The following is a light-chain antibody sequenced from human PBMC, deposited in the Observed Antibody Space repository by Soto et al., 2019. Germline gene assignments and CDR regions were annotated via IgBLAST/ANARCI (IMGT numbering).Light chain of an antibody. Sequence: DFVMTQSPDSLAVSLGERATINCRSSQSVLSNSDNKNYLAWFQQKPGQPPKLLFYWASTRESGFPDRFSGSGSATDFTLTISNLQAEEVAVYYCQQYHSDPITFGQGTRLEIK. J-gene: IGKJ5*01. CDR2: WAS. V-gene: IGKV4-1*01. CDR1: QSVLSNSDNKNY. CDR3: QQYHSDPIT.